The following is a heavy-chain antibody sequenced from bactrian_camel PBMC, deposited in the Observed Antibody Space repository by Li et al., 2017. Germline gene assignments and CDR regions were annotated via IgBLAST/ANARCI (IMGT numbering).Heavy chain of an antibody. V-gene: IGHV3-2*01. CDR2: CYSDRDT. D-gene: IGHD5*01. J-gene: IGHJ4*01. Sequence: HVQLVESGGGLVQPGGSLRLSCAASGFMFSSYYMSWVRQAPGKGLEWVASCYSDRDTHYADSEKDRFTLSRDNAKNTVYLQMNSLKSEDTVLYYCATAPSGVEYEFAYWGQGTQVTVS. CDR3: ATAPSGVEYEFAY. CDR1: GFMFSSYY.